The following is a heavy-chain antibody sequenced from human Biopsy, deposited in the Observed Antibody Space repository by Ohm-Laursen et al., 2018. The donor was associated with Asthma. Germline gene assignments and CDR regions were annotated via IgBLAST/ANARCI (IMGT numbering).Heavy chain of an antibody. CDR3: VRDVTDDAFDI. D-gene: IGHD3-16*02. Sequence: SLRLPCSASGFSFSNFAIHWVRQAPGKGLEWVGVISKDASTQDYADSVKGRFTMARDNSKNTLDLQMNSLREEDTAVYYCVRDVTDDAFDIWGQGTVVSVSS. J-gene: IGHJ3*02. CDR1: GFSFSNFA. CDR2: ISKDASTQ. V-gene: IGHV3-30*01.